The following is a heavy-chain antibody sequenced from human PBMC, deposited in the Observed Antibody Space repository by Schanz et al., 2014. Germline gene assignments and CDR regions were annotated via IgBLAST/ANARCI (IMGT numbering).Heavy chain of an antibody. CDR2: FNDGGVNK. Sequence: VQLVDSGGGLVKPGGSLRLSCTASGFTFSDYWMSWVRQAPGKGLEWVSSFNDGGVNKYYADSVKGRFTISSDNSKSTLYRQMSSLRAEDTAVYYCAKSQGSSFDSWGQGTLVTVSS. V-gene: IGHV3-23*04. D-gene: IGHD6-13*01. J-gene: IGHJ4*02. CDR1: GFTFSDYW. CDR3: AKSQGSSFDS.